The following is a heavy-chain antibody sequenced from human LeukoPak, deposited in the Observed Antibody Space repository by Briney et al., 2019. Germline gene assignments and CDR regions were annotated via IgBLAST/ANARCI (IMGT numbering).Heavy chain of an antibody. V-gene: IGHV1-8*01. CDR3: ARAGTSVARKLRLQAVASFYWFDP. J-gene: IGHJ5*02. CDR1: GYTFTSYD. CDR2: MNPNSGNT. D-gene: IGHD6-19*01. Sequence: GASVKVSCKASGYTFTSYDINWVRQATGQGLEWMGWMNPNSGNTGYAQKFQGRVTMTRNTSISTAYMELSSLRSEDTAVYYCARAGTSVARKLRLQAVASFYWFDPWGQGTLVTVSS.